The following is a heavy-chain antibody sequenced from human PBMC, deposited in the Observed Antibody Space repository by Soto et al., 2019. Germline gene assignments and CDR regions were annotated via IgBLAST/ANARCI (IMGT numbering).Heavy chain of an antibody. J-gene: IGHJ5*02. V-gene: IGHV3-43*01. Sequence: PGGSLRLSCAVSGFTFDDYNMHWVRQAPGKGLEWVSLISRDGTNTNYAESVKGRFTISRDNSKNSLYLQMNSLRTEDTALYYCVKETYYYDVSSYYPLGSWGQGTLVTVSS. CDR1: GFTFDDYN. D-gene: IGHD3-22*01. CDR2: ISRDGTNT. CDR3: VKETYYYDVSSYYPLGS.